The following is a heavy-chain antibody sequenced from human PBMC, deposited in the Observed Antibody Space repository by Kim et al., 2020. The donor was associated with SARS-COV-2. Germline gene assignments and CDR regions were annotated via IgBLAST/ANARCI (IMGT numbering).Heavy chain of an antibody. J-gene: IGHJ4*02. D-gene: IGHD6-19*01. CDR1: GFTFSSYA. CDR3: AKRTQGGSSGWSLYFDY. Sequence: GGSLRLSCAASGFTFSSYAMSWVRQAPGKGLEWVSAISGSGGSTYYADSVKGRFTISRDNSKNTLYLQMNSLRAEDTAVYYCAKRTQGGSSGWSLYFDYWGQGTLVTVSS. V-gene: IGHV3-23*01. CDR2: ISGSGGST.